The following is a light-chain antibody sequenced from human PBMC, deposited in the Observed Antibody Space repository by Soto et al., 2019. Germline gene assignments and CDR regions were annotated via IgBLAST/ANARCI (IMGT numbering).Light chain of an antibody. J-gene: IGKJ4*01. CDR1: QAISSY. V-gene: IGKV1-27*01. CDR3: HKYIHAPT. CDR2: ATS. Sequence: DIQLTQSPSSLSASVGDRVTITCRASQAISSYLAWYQQKPGKVPELLIYATSTLQSGAPSRFSGSGSGTDFTLTISSLQPEDVATYDCHKYIHAPTFCGGTMVEIK.